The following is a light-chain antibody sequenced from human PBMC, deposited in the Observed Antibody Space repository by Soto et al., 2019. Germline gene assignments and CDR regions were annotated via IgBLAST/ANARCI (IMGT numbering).Light chain of an antibody. V-gene: IGLV1-40*01. CDR1: SSNIGAGYD. CDR3: QSYDSSPSGYV. J-gene: IGLJ1*01. Sequence: LTQPPSVSGAPGQRVTISCTGSSSNIGAGYDVHWYQQLPGTAPKLLIYANRNRPAGVPDRFSASKSDTSASLAITGLQAEDEADYYCQSYDSSPSGYVFGTGTKLTV. CDR2: ANR.